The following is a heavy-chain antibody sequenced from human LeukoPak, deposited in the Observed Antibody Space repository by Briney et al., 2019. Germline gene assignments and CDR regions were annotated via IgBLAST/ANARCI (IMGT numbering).Heavy chain of an antibody. V-gene: IGHV3-48*02. CDR2: ISGSSSSSDGGAM. CDR1: GFTFSTYS. CDR3: ARGTGSDSWYIDY. D-gene: IGHD6-13*01. J-gene: IGHJ4*02. Sequence: SGGSLRLSCAASGFTFSTYSMNWVRQAPGRGLEWVSHISGSSSSSDGGAMQYADSVKGRFTISRDNDKNSLYLQMNSLRDEDTAVYYRARGTGSDSWYIDYWGQGTLVSVSS.